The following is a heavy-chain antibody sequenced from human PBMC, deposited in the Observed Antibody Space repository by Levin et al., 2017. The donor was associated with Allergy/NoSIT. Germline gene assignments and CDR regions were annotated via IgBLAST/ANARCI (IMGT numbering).Heavy chain of an antibody. V-gene: IGHV1-24*01. CDR3: ATTPNLFTPTAMEHDAFDI. J-gene: IGHJ3*02. Sequence: GESLKISCKVSGYTLTELSMHWVRQAPGKGLEWMGGFDPEDGETIYAQKFQGRVTMTEDTSTDTAYMELSSLRSEDTAVYYCATTPNLFTPTAMEHDAFDIWGQGTMVTVSS. CDR1: GYTLTELS. CDR2: FDPEDGET. D-gene: IGHD5-18*01.